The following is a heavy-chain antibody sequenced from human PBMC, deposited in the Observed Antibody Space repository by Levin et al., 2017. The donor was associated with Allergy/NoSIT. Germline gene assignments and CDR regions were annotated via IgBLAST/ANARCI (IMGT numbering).Heavy chain of an antibody. CDR3: ARGIALAGMTDH. J-gene: IGHJ5*02. CDR1: GGSIRGSY. D-gene: IGHD6-19*01. Sequence: SQTLSLPCNVSGGSIRGSYWNWIRQTPGKGLEWIGYIYYSGSTNYNPSLKSRVTISVDTSKNQFSLKLSSVTAADTAVYYCARGIALAGMTDHWGQGTLVTVSS. V-gene: IGHV4-59*08. CDR2: IYYSGST.